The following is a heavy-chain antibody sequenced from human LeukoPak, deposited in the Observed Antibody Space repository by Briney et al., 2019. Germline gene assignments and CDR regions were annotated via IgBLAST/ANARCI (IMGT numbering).Heavy chain of an antibody. D-gene: IGHD3-3*01. CDR3: AHTATYYDFWSGYHTDYFDY. J-gene: IGHJ4*02. CDR2: IYWNDDK. V-gene: IGHV2-5*01. CDR1: GFSLSTSGVG. Sequence: SGPTLVKPTQTLTLACTFSGFSLSTSGVGVGWIRQPPGKALEWLALIYWNDDKRYSPSLKSSLTITKDTSKNQVVLTMTNMDPVDTATYYCAHTATYYDFWSGYHTDYFDYWGQGTLVTVSS.